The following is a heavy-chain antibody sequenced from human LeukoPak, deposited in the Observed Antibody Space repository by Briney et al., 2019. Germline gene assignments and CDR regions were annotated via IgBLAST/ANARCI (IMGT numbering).Heavy chain of an antibody. CDR2: IYSSGSS. Sequence: SKTLSLTCTVSGGSISSSTYYWGWIRQPPGKGLEWIGGIYSSGSSYHNPSLKSRVTISVDTSKNQFSLKLSSVTAADTAVYYCARHGADIVVVPSGSIVYWGQGTLVTVSS. V-gene: IGHV4-39*01. J-gene: IGHJ4*02. CDR1: GGSISSSTYY. CDR3: ARHGADIVVVPSGSIVY. D-gene: IGHD2-2*01.